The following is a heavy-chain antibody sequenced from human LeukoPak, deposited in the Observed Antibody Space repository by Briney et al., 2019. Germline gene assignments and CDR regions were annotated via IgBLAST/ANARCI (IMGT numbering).Heavy chain of an antibody. CDR3: ARDVHCVGTNCYPFDY. CDR1: GFTFGDYA. D-gene: IGHD2-2*01. J-gene: IGHJ4*02. Sequence: PGRSLRLSCTASGFTFGDYAMSWVRQAPGKGLVWVSRINGDGSSTSYADSVKGRFTISRDNAKNTLYLQMNSLRVEDTAVYFCARDVHCVGTNCYPFDYWGQGALVTVSS. V-gene: IGHV3-74*01. CDR2: INGDGSST.